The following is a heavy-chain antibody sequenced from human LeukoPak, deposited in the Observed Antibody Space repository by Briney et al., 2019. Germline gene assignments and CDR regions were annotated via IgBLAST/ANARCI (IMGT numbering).Heavy chain of an antibody. CDR3: ATARGCSNGVCSSFGLDY. CDR1: GGSISSGSYY. D-gene: IGHD2-8*01. V-gene: IGHV4-61*02. Sequence: SRTLSLTCTVSGGSISSGSYYWTWIRQPAGKGLEWIGRISTTGSSNYNPSLKSRVTISVDTSKNQFSLRLSSVTAADTAVYYCATARGCSNGVCSSFGLDYWGQGTLVTVSS. CDR2: ISTTGSS. J-gene: IGHJ4*02.